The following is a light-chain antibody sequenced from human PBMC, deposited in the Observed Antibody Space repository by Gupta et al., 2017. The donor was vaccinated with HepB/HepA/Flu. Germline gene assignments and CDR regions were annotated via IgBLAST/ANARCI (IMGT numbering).Light chain of an antibody. J-gene: IGKJ4*01. CDR1: QGITNL. CDR2: ATS. Sequence: IQMTQSQSSGSASVGDRVTITCRASQGITNLLAWYQQQAGTVPKLLIYATSNLESGVPSRCSGRGSGTDFTLTISSLQPEDFATYYHQQANSFPRTFGGGTKVEIK. V-gene: IGKV1-12*01. CDR3: QQANSFPRT.